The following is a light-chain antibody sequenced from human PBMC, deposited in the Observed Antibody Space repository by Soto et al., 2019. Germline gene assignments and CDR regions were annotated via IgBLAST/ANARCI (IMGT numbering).Light chain of an antibody. CDR1: QSVSSTY. J-gene: IGKJ5*01. Sequence: IVLTQSPGTLSLSPGERATLSCRASQSVSSTYLAWYQQRPGQAPRLLIYGASGRATGIPDRFSGSGSGTDFPLTISRLEPEDFAVYYCQQYGSSPPVTFGQGTRLEIK. CDR2: GAS. CDR3: QQYGSSPPVT. V-gene: IGKV3-20*01.